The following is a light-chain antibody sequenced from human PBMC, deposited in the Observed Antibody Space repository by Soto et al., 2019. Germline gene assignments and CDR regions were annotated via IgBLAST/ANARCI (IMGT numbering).Light chain of an antibody. V-gene: IGKV4-1*01. CDR2: WAS. CDR1: QSVLYSSNNKNY. J-gene: IGKJ2*01. Sequence: IVMTQSPDSLAVSLGERATINCKSSQSVLYSSNNKNYLAWYQQKPGQSPKLLIYWASNRESGVPDRFSGSGSGTDFTLTISSLQAEDVAVYYCQQYYSTPPYTFGQGTKLEIK. CDR3: QQYYSTPPYT.